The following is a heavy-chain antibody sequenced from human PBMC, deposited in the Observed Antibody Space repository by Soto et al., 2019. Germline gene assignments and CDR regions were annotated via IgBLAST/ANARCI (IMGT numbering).Heavy chain of an antibody. V-gene: IGHV3-33*01. CDR3: ARDAMSVYTTGGFDY. Sequence: QVQLVDSGGGVVQPGRSLRLSCAASGFIFSSYGMHWVRQAPGKGLEWVAGIWFDGSNKYYADSVKGLFTISRDNSWNTLYLQMIGLRAEDTAVYYCARDAMSVYTTGGFDYWGQGTLGTVSS. J-gene: IGHJ4*02. D-gene: IGHD1-1*01. CDR1: GFIFSSYG. CDR2: IWFDGSNK.